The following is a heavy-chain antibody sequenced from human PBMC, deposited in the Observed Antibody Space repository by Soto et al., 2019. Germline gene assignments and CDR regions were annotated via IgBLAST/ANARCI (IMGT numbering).Heavy chain of an antibody. J-gene: IGHJ4*02. Sequence: EVQLVESGGGLVQPGGSLRLSCAASGFTFSSYWMSWVRQAPGKGLEWVANIKQDGSEKYYVDSVKGRFTISRDNAKNSLYLQMNSLRAEDTAVYYCARDFDWLLGHYFDYWGQGTLVTVSS. CDR3: ARDFDWLLGHYFDY. CDR1: GFTFSSYW. V-gene: IGHV3-7*04. D-gene: IGHD3-9*01. CDR2: IKQDGSEK.